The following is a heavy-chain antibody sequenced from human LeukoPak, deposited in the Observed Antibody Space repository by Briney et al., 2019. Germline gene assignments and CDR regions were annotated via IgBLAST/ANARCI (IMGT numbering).Heavy chain of an antibody. CDR3: ARQSRGSCLDY. Sequence: SETLSLTCTVSGGSISTYYWSWIRQPPGKGLEWIGYIYHSGSTDYNPSLKSRVTISVDTSKNQFSLKLSSVTAADTAVYYCARQSRGSCLDYWGRGTLVTVSS. J-gene: IGHJ4*02. V-gene: IGHV4-59*08. D-gene: IGHD2-15*01. CDR1: GGSISTYY. CDR2: IYHSGST.